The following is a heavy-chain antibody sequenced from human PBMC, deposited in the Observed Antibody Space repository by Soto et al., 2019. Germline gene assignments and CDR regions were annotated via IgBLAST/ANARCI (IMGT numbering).Heavy chain of an antibody. CDR3: ARGAFPTWGSYPLDY. V-gene: IGHV3-7*04. CDR1: GFTFSTYW. Sequence: EVQLVESGGGLVQPGGSLRLSCAAFGFTFSTYWMTWVRQAPGKGLEWVANIKQDGSEYYYVGSVKGRFTISRDNAKNSLYLQMNSLRAEDTAVYYCARGAFPTWGSYPLDYWGQGTLVTVSS. CDR2: IKQDGSEY. J-gene: IGHJ4*02. D-gene: IGHD3-16*02.